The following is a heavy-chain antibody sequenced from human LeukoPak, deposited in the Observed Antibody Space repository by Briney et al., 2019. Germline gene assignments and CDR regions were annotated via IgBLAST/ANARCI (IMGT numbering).Heavy chain of an antibody. V-gene: IGHV3-23*01. CDR1: GFTFSRAA. D-gene: IGHD2-21*01. CDR3: PNDALYYDGGEHVYSFVT. J-gene: IGHJ4*02. CDR2: IIYSGGVR. Sequence: GGSLRLSCAASGFTFSRAAMSWVRQGPGTGLEFVASIIYSGGVRYYAESVKGPVTISTDTSQNTPYLRMNSLRAEDTALYYSPNDALYYDGGEHVYSFVTWGEGAPVTVSS.